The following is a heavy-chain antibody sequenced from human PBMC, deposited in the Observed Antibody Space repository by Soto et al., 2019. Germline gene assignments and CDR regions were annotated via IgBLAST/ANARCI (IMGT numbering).Heavy chain of an antibody. CDR2: IYYSGST. J-gene: IGHJ5*02. D-gene: IGHD5-12*01. Sequence: PSETLSLTCTVSGGSISSSSYYWGWIRQPPGKGLEWIGSIYYSGSTYYNPSLKSRVTISVDTSKNQFSLKLSSVTAADTAVYYCAGGRDGYNGWFDPWGQGTLVTVSS. CDR3: AGGRDGYNGWFDP. CDR1: GGSISSSSYY. V-gene: IGHV4-39*01.